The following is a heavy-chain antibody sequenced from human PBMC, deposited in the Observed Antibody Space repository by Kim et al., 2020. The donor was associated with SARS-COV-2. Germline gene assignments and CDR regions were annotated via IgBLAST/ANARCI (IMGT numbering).Heavy chain of an antibody. J-gene: IGHJ4*02. D-gene: IGHD3-22*01. Sequence: PSLKSGVTKSVDTSKNQCSLKLSSVTAADTAVYYCARAPITMIVVGAFDYWGQGTLVTVSS. V-gene: IGHV4-31*02. CDR3: ARAPITMIVVGAFDY.